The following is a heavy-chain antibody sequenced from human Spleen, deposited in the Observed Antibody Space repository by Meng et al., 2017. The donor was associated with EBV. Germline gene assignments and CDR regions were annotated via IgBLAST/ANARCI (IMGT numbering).Heavy chain of an antibody. CDR1: GGSISSRTW. D-gene: IGHD3-16*01. Sequence: QVPLPGAGPGSVKPSGTLSLTWAFSGGSISSRTWGSWVRQTPGKGLEWIWEIYHSGSTSYNPSLEGRVTISVDKSKNQIFLKLRSVTAADTAVYYCAQRERWGLDPWGQGTLVTVSS. CDR2: IYHSGST. V-gene: IGHV4-4*02. J-gene: IGHJ5*02. CDR3: AQRERWGLDP.